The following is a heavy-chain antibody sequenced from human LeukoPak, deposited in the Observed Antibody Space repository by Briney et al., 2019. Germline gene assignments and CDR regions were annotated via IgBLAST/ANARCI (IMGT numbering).Heavy chain of an antibody. J-gene: IGHJ3*02. CDR2: IKQDGSEK. V-gene: IGHV3-7*01. CDR1: GFTFSSYW. CDR3: ARDLRRSGSPGAFDI. Sequence: WGSLRLSCAASGFTFSSYWMSWVRQAPGKGLEWVANIKQDGSEKYYVDSVKGRFTISRDNAKNSLYLQMNSLRAEDTAVYYCARDLRRSGSPGAFDIWGQGTMVTVSS. D-gene: IGHD1-26*01.